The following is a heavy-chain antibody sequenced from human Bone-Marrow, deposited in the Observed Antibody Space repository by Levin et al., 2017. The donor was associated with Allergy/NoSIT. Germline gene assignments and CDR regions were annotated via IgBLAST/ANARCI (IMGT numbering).Heavy chain of an antibody. CDR1: GGSISSGSYY. CDR2: IYYTGNT. D-gene: IGHD3-10*01. Sequence: SETLSLTCTVPGGSISSGSYYWAWIRQPPGKGLQWIGSIYYTGNTYHNPSLRSRLTISIDTSVKQFSLQLTSVTAADTAMYYCARVSYYGSDNYYEYYFDYWGQGTLLTVSS. J-gene: IGHJ4*02. CDR3: ARVSYYGSDNYYEYYFDY. V-gene: IGHV4-39*07.